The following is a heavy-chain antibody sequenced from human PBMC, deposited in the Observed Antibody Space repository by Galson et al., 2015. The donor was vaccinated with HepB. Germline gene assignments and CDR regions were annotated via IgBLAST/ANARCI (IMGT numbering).Heavy chain of an antibody. D-gene: IGHD3-22*01. CDR2: IYHSGST. V-gene: IGHV4-38-2*01. CDR1: GYSISSGYY. J-gene: IGHJ4*02. Sequence: LSLTCAVSGYSISSGYYWGWIRQPPGKGLEWIGSIYHSGSTYYNPSLKSRVTISVDTSKNQFSLKLSSVTAADTAVYYCARGGQSSGYYDHELSLWGQGTLVTVSS. CDR3: ARGGQSSGYYDHELSL.